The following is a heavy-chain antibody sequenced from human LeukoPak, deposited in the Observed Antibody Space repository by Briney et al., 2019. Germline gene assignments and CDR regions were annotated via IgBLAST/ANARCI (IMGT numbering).Heavy chain of an antibody. CDR1: GGSISSGSYY. D-gene: IGHD2-21*01. CDR3: AREGAYCGGDCQEAFDI. J-gene: IGHJ3*02. Sequence: PSETLSLTCTVSGGSISSGSYYWSWIRQPAGKGLEWIGRIYTSGSTNYNPSLKSRVTISVDTSKNQFSLKLSSVTAADTAVYYCAREGAYCGGDCQEAFDIWGQGTMVTVSS. V-gene: IGHV4-61*02. CDR2: IYTSGST.